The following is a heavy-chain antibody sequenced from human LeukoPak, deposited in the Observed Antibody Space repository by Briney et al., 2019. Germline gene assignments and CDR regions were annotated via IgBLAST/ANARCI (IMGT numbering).Heavy chain of an antibody. Sequence: GGSLRLSCAASGFTFSSYGMHWVRQAPGKGLEWVAVIWYDGSNKYYADSVKGRFTISRDNSKNTLYLQMNSLRAEDTAVYYCARDPRCSSTSCYISYALDIWGQGTMVTVSS. CDR1: GFTFSSYG. CDR3: ARDPRCSSTSCYISYALDI. V-gene: IGHV3-33*01. D-gene: IGHD2-2*02. CDR2: IWYDGSNK. J-gene: IGHJ3*02.